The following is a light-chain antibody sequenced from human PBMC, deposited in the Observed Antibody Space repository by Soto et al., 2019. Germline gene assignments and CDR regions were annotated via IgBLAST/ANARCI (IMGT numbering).Light chain of an antibody. J-gene: IGKJ1*01. Sequence: IVMTQSPATLSVSPWERATLSCRASQSVSSNLAWYQQKPGQAPRLLIYGASTRATGFPARFSGGGSGTEFTLTISTLQSEDFAVYYCQQYGNWPPWTFGPGTKVDIK. V-gene: IGKV3-15*01. CDR3: QQYGNWPPWT. CDR2: GAS. CDR1: QSVSSN.